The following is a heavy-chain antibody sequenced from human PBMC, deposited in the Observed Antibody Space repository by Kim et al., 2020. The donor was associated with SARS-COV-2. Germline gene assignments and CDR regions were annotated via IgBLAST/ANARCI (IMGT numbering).Heavy chain of an antibody. Sequence: SETLSLTCTVSGGSVSSGSYYWSWIRQPPGKGLEWIGYMSYSGTTNYNPSLKSRVTISVTTSKNQFSLKLTSVTAADTAVYYCARDIPGVTTIPRGMDVWGQGTTVTVSS. CDR2: MSYSGTT. CDR3: ARDIPGVTTIPRGMDV. CDR1: GGSVSSGSYY. D-gene: IGHD4-17*01. J-gene: IGHJ6*02. V-gene: IGHV4-61*01.